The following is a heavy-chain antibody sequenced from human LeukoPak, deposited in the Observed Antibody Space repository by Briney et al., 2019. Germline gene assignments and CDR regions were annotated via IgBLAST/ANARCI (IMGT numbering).Heavy chain of an antibody. CDR2: IRYDGSNK. V-gene: IGHV3-30*02. Sequence: GGSLRLSCAASGFTFSSYGMHWVRQAPGKGLEWVASIRYDGSNKYYADSVKGRFTISRDNSKNTLYLQMNSLRAEDTAVYYCAIWTTSIPETPLRYFDWLAPAPPRVEPYYLDYWDQGTLVTVSS. D-gene: IGHD3-9*01. CDR3: AIWTTSIPETPLRYFDWLAPAPPRVEPYYLDY. CDR1: GFTFSSYG. J-gene: IGHJ4*02.